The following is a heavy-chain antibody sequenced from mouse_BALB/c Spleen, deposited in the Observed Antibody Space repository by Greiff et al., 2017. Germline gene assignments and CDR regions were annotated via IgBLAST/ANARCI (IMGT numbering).Heavy chain of an antibody. Sequence: EVMLVESGGGLVQPGGSRKLSCAASGFTFSSFGMHWVRQAPEKGLEWVAYISSGSSTIYYADTVKGRFTISRDNPKNTLFLQMTSLRSEDTAMYYCARSYGSSFDYWGQGTTLTVSS. J-gene: IGHJ2*01. CDR2: ISSGSSTI. CDR1: GFTFSSFG. CDR3: ARSYGSSFDY. D-gene: IGHD1-1*01. V-gene: IGHV5-17*02.